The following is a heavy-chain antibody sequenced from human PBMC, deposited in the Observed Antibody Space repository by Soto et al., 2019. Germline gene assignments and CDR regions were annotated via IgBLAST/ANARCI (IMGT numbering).Heavy chain of an antibody. V-gene: IGHV3-23*01. Sequence: GGSLRLSCAASGFTFSSCAMSWVRQAPGKGLEWVSAISGSGGSTYYADSVKRRFTISRYNSKNTLYLQMNSLRAEDTAVSYRAKVQYNWNWNWFDPWGQGTLVTVSS. J-gene: IGHJ5*02. CDR2: ISGSGGST. D-gene: IGHD1-7*01. CDR1: GFTFSSCA. CDR3: AKVQYNWNWNWFDP.